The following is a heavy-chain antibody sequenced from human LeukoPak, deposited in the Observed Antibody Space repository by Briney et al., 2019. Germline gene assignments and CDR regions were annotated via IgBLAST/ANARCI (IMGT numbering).Heavy chain of an antibody. J-gene: IGHJ4*02. D-gene: IGHD6-6*01. CDR2: IIPTFRRT. CDR3: ATSEHSSSSPRFDQ. CDR1: GNSFSSXA. Sequence: SXXVSCKASGNSFSSXATSWVRXAPGQXLEWXGGIIPTFRRTSYSQKFQGRLTIIADESTSTAYMELSSLRSEDTAIYYCATSEHSSSSPRFDQWGQGTLVIVSP. V-gene: IGHV1-69*13.